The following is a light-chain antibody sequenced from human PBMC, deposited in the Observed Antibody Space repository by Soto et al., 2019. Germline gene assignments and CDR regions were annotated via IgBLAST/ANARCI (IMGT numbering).Light chain of an antibody. CDR2: SAF. J-gene: IGKJ1*01. CDR3: QYYGSSPWT. V-gene: IGKV3-20*01. Sequence: EIVLTQSPGTLSLSAGERGTLSCRASQSVSSNYLAWYHQKSGQAPRLLIYSAFSRATGIPARFSGSGSGTDFTLTISSLEPEDFAVYYCQYYGSSPWTFGQGTKVEIK. CDR1: QSVSSNY.